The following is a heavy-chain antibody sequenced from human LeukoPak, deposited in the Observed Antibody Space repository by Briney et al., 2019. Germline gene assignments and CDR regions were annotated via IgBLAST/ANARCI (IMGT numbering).Heavy chain of an antibody. J-gene: IGHJ4*02. D-gene: IGHD2-15*01. CDR3: ARESYCSGGSCYTGPFDY. CDR1: GGSISSSNW. V-gene: IGHV4-4*02. CDR2: IYHSGST. Sequence: PSETLSLTCAVSGGSISSSNWWSWVRQPPGKGLEWIGEIYHSGSTNYNPSLKSRVTISVDKSKNQFSLKLSSVTAADTAVYYCARESYCSGGSCYTGPFDYWGQGTLVTVSS.